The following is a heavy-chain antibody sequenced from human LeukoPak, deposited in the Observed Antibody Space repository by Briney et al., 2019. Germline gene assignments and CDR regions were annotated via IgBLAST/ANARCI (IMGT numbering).Heavy chain of an antibody. Sequence: GGSLRLSCAASGFTFSSYAMHWVRQAPGKGLEWVAVISYDGSNKYYADSVKGRFTISRDNSKNTLYLQMNSLRAEDTAVYYCVCGDYSAENWGQGTLVTVSS. CDR3: VCGDYSAEN. CDR2: ISYDGSNK. CDR1: GFTFSSYA. D-gene: IGHD4/OR15-4a*01. J-gene: IGHJ4*02. V-gene: IGHV3-30-3*01.